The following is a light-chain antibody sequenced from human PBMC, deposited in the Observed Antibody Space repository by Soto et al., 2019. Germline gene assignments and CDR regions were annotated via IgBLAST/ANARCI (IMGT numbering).Light chain of an antibody. CDR2: GAS. Sequence: EIVMTQSPATLSVSPGERATLSCRASQSINSALARYQQKPVKAPRLLIYGASTRATAIADRFSASGSGTEFTRTIRSLQSEDFAIYYCPQYHYWWTFGQGTKVEIK. J-gene: IGKJ1*01. CDR1: QSINSA. V-gene: IGKV3-15*01. CDR3: PQYHYWWT.